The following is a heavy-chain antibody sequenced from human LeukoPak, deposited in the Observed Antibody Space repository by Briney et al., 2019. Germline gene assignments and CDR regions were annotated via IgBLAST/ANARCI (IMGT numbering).Heavy chain of an antibody. CDR1: GFTFSSYS. CDR2: ISSSSSTI. J-gene: IGHJ4*02. V-gene: IGHV3-48*02. CDR3: AREHSGSYYGENY. D-gene: IGHD1-26*01. Sequence: GGSLRLSCAASGFTFSSYSMNWVRQAPGKGLEWVSYISSSSSTIYYADSVKGRFTISRDNAKNSLYLQMSSLRDEDTAVYYCAREHSGSYYGENYWGQGTLVTVSS.